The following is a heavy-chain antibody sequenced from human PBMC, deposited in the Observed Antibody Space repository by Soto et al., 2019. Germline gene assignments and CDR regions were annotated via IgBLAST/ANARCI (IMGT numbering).Heavy chain of an antibody. J-gene: IGHJ4*02. D-gene: IGHD2-15*01. V-gene: IGHV3-33*01. Sequence: QVQLVESGGGVVQPERSLRLSCAASGFTFSSYGMHWVRQAPGKGLEWVAVIWYDGSNKYYADSVKGRFTISRDNSKKPLYLQMNRLRAENRDVYYCESDLWVVGSFDYWGQGSLVTVSA. CDR3: ESDLWVVGSFDY. CDR2: IWYDGSNK. CDR1: GFTFSSYG.